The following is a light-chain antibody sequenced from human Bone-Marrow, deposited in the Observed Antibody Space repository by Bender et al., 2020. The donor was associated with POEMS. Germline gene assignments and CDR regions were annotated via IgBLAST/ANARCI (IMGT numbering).Light chain of an antibody. CDR2: EVS. CDR1: SSDVGGYNY. Sequence: QSALTQPPSASGSPGQSVTISCTGTSSDVGGYNYVSWYQQHPGKAPKLIIYEVSKRPSGVPDRLSGSKSGNTASLTVSGLQAEDEGDYYCQSYDNSLGGWVFGGGTKLTVL. V-gene: IGLV2-8*01. CDR3: QSYDNSLGGWV. J-gene: IGLJ3*02.